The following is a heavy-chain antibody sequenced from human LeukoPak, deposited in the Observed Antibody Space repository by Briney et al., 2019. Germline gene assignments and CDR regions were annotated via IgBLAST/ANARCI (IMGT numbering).Heavy chain of an antibody. Sequence: PSETLSLTCAVYGGSFSGYYWSWIRQPPGKGLEWIGYIYYSGSTNYNPSLKSRVTISVDTSKNQFSLKLSSVTAADTAVYYCASYGGNTQFDYWGQGTLVTVSS. V-gene: IGHV4-59*01. CDR2: IYYSGST. J-gene: IGHJ4*02. CDR3: ASYGGNTQFDY. D-gene: IGHD4-23*01. CDR1: GGSFSGYY.